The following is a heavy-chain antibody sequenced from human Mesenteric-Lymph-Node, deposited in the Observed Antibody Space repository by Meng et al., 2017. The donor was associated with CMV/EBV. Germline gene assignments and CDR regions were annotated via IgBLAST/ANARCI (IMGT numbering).Heavy chain of an antibody. J-gene: IGHJ4*02. CDR1: GYRFASYW. V-gene: IGHV5-51*01. D-gene: IGHD5-12*01. CDR3: ASGYRGYNHFDY. Sequence: KVSCKGSGYRFASYWIGWVRQMPGKGLEWMGIIYPEDSELRYSPSFQGHVTISADTSIRTAFLQWSSLKASDTAMYYCASGYRGYNHFDYWGQGTLVTSPQ. CDR2: IYPEDSEL.